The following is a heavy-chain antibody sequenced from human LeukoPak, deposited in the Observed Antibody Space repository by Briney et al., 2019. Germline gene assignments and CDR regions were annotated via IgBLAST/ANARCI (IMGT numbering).Heavy chain of an antibody. CDR1: GFTFSSYS. CDR3: ARDIPLGETRYYFDY. V-gene: IGHV3-48*02. CDR2: ISSSSSTI. J-gene: IGHJ4*02. D-gene: IGHD3-16*01. Sequence: GGSLRLSCAASGFTFSSYSMNWVRQAPGKGLEWVSYISSSSSTIYYADSVKGRFTISRDNAKTSLYLQMNSLRDEDTAVYYCARDIPLGETRYYFDYWGQGTLVTVSP.